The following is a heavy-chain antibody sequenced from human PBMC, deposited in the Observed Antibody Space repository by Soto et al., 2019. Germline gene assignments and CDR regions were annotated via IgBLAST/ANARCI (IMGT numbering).Heavy chain of an antibody. V-gene: IGHV3-23*01. J-gene: IGHJ6*02. Sequence: EVQLLESGGGLVQPGGSLRLSCAASGFTFSSYAMSWVRQAPGKGLEWVSAISGSGGSTYYADAVKGRFTISRDNSKNTLYLQTNSLSAEDTAVYYCAKDWRIAAAWYYGMDVWGQGTTVTVSS. CDR2: ISGSGGST. CDR1: GFTFSSYA. D-gene: IGHD6-13*01. CDR3: AKDWRIAAAWYYGMDV.